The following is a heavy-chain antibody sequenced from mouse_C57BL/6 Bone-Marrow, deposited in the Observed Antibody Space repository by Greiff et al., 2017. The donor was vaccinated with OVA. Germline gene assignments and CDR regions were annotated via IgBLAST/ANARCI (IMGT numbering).Heavy chain of an antibody. CDR2: IDPEDGDT. CDR3: TTDLYYSNDVGWFAY. V-gene: IGHV14-1*01. Sequence: EVQLQQSGAELVRPGASVKLSCTASGFNIKDYYMHWVKQRPEQGLEWIGRIDPEDGDTEYAPKFQGKATMTADTSSNTAYLQLSSLTSEDTAVYYCTTDLYYSNDVGWFAYWGQGTLVTVSA. CDR1: GFNIKDYY. J-gene: IGHJ3*01. D-gene: IGHD2-12*01.